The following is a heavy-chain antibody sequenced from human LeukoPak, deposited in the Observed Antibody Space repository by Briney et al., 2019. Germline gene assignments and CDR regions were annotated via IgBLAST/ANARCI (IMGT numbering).Heavy chain of an antibody. Sequence: PGGSLRLSCATSGFTFSSYGVHWIRQAPGKGLEWVAFTRHDTNDKYYDESVRGRFTISRDNCKNTVYLQMNRLRVEGTAIYYCAKLNGDWSFIDSCGQGTLGTVSS. CDR1: GFTFSSYG. CDR2: TRHDTNDK. CDR3: AKLNGDWSFIDS. J-gene: IGHJ4*02. V-gene: IGHV3-30*02. D-gene: IGHD2-21*02.